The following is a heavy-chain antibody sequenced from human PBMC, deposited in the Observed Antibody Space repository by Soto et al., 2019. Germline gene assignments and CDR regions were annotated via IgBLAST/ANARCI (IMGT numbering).Heavy chain of an antibody. CDR3: ARHPGDPAVAAPYYFDY. CDR2: IDPSDSYT. J-gene: IGHJ4*02. D-gene: IGHD6-19*01. V-gene: IGHV5-10-1*01. CDR1: GYSFTSYW. Sequence: GESLKISCKGSGYSFTSYWISWVRQMPGKGLEWMGRIDPSDSYTNYSPSFQGHVTTSADKSISTAYLQWSSLKASDTAMYYCARHPGDPAVAAPYYFDYWGQGTLVTVSS.